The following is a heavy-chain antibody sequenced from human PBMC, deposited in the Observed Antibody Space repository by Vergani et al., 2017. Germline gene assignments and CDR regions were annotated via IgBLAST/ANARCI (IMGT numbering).Heavy chain of an antibody. J-gene: IGHJ2*01. CDR3: AREGRRVIAIHEWYFDL. Sequence: QVQLVQSGAEVKKPGSSVKVSFKASGGTFSSYAISWVRQAPGQGLEWMGGIIPIFGTANYAQKFQGRVTITADESTSTAYMELSSLRSEDTAVYYCAREGRRVIAIHEWYFDLWGRGTLVTVSS. CDR2: IIPIFGTA. D-gene: IGHD2-21*01. CDR1: GGTFSSYA. V-gene: IGHV1-69*01.